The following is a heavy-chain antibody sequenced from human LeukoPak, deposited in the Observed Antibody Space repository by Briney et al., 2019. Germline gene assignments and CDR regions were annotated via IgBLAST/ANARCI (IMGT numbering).Heavy chain of an antibody. CDR2: ISSSSSYI. V-gene: IGHV3-21*01. CDR1: GFTFSSYS. J-gene: IGHJ4*02. Sequence: PGGSLRLSCAASGFTFSSYSMNWVRQAPGKGLEWVSSISSSSSYIYYADSVKGRFTISRDNAKNSLYLQMSSLRAEDTAVYYCARDLGYYDFWSGYYYDYWGQGTLVTVSS. D-gene: IGHD3-3*01. CDR3: ARDLGYYDFWSGYYYDY.